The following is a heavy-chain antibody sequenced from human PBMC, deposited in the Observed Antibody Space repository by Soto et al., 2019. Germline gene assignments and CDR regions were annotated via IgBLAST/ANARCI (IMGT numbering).Heavy chain of an antibody. CDR2: IIPILGIA. V-gene: IGHV1-69*04. CDR3: ARDSGYGCGGNCQVEGPIDD. CDR1: GGTFSSYT. Sequence: SVKVSCKASGGTFSSYTISWVRQAPGQGLEWMGRIIPILGIANYAQKFQGRVTITADKSTSTAYMELSSLRSEDTAVYYCARDSGYGCGGNCQVEGPIDDWGQGTQVPVAS. J-gene: IGHJ4*02. D-gene: IGHD2-15*01.